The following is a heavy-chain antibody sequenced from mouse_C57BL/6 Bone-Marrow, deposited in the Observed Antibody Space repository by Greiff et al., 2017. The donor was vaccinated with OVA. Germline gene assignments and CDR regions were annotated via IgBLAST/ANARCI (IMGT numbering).Heavy chain of an antibody. D-gene: IGHD4-1*01. CDR1: GFTFSDFY. Sequence: EVKVVESGGGLVQSGRSLRLSCATSGFTFSDFYMAWVRQAPGKGLEWIAASRNKANDYTTEYSASVKGRFIVSRDTSQSILYLQMNALGAEDTAIYDCARDNWGWYFDVWGTGTAVTVSS. CDR2: SRNKANDYTT. V-gene: IGHV7-1*01. CDR3: ARDNWGWYFDV. J-gene: IGHJ1*03.